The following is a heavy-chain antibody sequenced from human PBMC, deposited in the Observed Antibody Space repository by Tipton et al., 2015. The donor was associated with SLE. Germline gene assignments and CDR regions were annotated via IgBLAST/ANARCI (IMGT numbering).Heavy chain of an antibody. D-gene: IGHD3-22*01. J-gene: IGHJ4*02. CDR2: IYYSGST. CDR3: ARSYYYDSSGYYLPAGFDY. V-gene: IGHV4-31*03. Sequence: TLSLTCTVSGGSISSGGYYWSWFRQHPGKGLEWIGYIYYSGSTYYNPYLKSRVTISVDTSKNQFSLKLSSVTAADTAVYYCARSYYYDSSGYYLPAGFDYWGQGTLVTVSS. CDR1: GGSISSGGYY.